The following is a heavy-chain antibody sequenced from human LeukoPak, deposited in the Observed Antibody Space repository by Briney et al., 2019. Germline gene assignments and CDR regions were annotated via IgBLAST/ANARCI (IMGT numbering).Heavy chain of an antibody. CDR1: GFTFSSYS. CDR3: ARDPGYCSGGSCQYYYYYYMDV. Sequence: GGSLRLSCAASGFTFSSYSMNWVRQAPGKGLEWVSSISSSSYIYYADSVKGRFTISRDNAKNSLYLQMNSLRAEDTAVYYCARDPGYCSGGSCQYYYYYYMDVWGKGTTVTVSS. V-gene: IGHV3-21*01. J-gene: IGHJ6*03. D-gene: IGHD2-15*01. CDR2: ISSSSYI.